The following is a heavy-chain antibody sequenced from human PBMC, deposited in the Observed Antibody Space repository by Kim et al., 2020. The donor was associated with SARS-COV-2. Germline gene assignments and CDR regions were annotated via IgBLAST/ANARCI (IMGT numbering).Heavy chain of an antibody. D-gene: IGHD3-22*01. V-gene: IGHV4-34*01. Sequence: SETLSLTCAVYGGSFSGYYWSWIRQPPGKGLEWIGEINHSGSTNYNPSLKSRVTISVDTSKNQFSLKLSSVTAADTAVYYCARGSHYYDSSGYPTFDYWGQGTLVTVSS. CDR1: GGSFSGYY. CDR2: INHSGST. J-gene: IGHJ4*02. CDR3: ARGSHYYDSSGYPTFDY.